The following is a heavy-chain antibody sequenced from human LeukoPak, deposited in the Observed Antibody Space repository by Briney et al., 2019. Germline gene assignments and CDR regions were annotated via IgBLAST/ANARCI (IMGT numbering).Heavy chain of an antibody. CDR3: ARRRYSGYEGYFDY. D-gene: IGHD5-12*01. J-gene: IGHJ4*02. Sequence: SQTLSLTFAISGDSVSSNRAAWNWFRQSPSRGLEWLGRAFHSSRWFIDYAVSVKGRITINPDTSKNQLSLQLSSVTPEDTAVYYCARRRYSGYEGYFDYWGQGALVTVSS. CDR1: GDSVSSNRAA. V-gene: IGHV6-1*01. CDR2: AFHSSRWFI.